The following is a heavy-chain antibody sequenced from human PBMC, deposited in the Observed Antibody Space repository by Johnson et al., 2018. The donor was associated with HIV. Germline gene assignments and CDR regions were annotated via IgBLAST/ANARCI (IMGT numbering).Heavy chain of an antibody. CDR1: GFTFSSYA. CDR3: GREGRRDAFDI. J-gene: IGHJ3*02. V-gene: IGHV3-30-3*01. Sequence: QMQLVESGGGLVQPGGSLRLSCAASGFTFSSYAMHWVRQAPGKGLEWVAVISYDGSNKYYADSVKGRFTISRDNSKNTLYLQMNSLRAEDTAVYYCGREGRRDAFDIWGQGTMVTVSS. CDR2: ISYDGSNK.